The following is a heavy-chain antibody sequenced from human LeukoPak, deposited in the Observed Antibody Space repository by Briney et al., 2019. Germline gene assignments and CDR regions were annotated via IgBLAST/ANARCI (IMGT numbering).Heavy chain of an antibody. V-gene: IGHV4-34*01. CDR3: ARVGRLDY. J-gene: IGHJ4*02. D-gene: IGHD2-15*01. CDR1: GGSFSGYY. Sequence: SETLSLTCAVYGGSFSGYYWSWIRQPPGKGLEWIGEINHSGSTSYNPSLKSRVTISVDTSKNQFSLKLSSVTAADTAVYYCARVGRLDYWGQGTLVTVSS. CDR2: INHSGST.